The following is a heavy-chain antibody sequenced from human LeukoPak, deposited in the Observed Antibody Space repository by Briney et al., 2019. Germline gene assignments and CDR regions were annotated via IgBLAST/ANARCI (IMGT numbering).Heavy chain of an antibody. J-gene: IGHJ4*02. V-gene: IGHV3-48*03. CDR1: GFTFSSYE. CDR3: AKNGADTHPYYFDY. Sequence: GGSLRLSCGASGFTFSSYEMNWVRQAPGKGLEWLSNISSSGSTIHYADSVKGRFTISRDNAKNSLYLQMNNLRAEDTAVYYCAKNGADTHPYYFDYWGQGTLVTVSS. D-gene: IGHD2-15*01. CDR2: ISSSGSTI.